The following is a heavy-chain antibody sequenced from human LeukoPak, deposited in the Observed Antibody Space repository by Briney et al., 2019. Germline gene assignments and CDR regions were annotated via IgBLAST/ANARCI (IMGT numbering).Heavy chain of an antibody. CDR2: INPGDGST. D-gene: IGHD6-6*01. V-gene: IGHV1-46*03. Sequence: GASVKVSCKTSGYTFTNDYMHWVRQAPGQGLEWMGVINPGDGSTNYAQKFQGRVTMTRDTSTSTIYMELSSLRSEDTAVYYCARVGQLVCDYWGPGTLVTVSS. J-gene: IGHJ4*02. CDR1: GYTFTNDY. CDR3: ARVGQLVCDY.